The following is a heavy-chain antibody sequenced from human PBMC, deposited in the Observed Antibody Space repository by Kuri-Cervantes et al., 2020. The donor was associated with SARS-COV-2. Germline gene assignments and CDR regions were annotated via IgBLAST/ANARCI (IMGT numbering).Heavy chain of an antibody. J-gene: IGHJ3*02. CDR2: ISWNCGSI. V-gene: IGHV3-9*03. Sequence: GGSLRLSCAASGFTFDDYAMHWVRQAPGKGLEWVSGISWNCGSIGYADSVKGRFTISRDNAKNSLYLQMNSLRAEDMALYYCARTGSSGYLYAFDIWGQGTMVTVSS. CDR3: ARTGSSGYLYAFDI. D-gene: IGHD3-22*01. CDR1: GFTFDDYA.